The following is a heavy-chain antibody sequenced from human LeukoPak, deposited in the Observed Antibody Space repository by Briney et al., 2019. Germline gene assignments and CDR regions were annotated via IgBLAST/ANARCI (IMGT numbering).Heavy chain of an antibody. CDR3: ARDARVGYCSSTSCYNWFDP. CDR2: INPSGGST. J-gene: IGHJ5*02. CDR1: GYTFTSYY. D-gene: IGHD2-2*01. Sequence: ASVKVSCKASGYTFTSYYMHWVRHAPGQGLEWMGIINPSGGSTSYAQKFQGRVTMTRDTSTSTVYMELSSLRSEDTAVYYCARDARVGYCSSTSCYNWFDPWGQGTLVTVSS. V-gene: IGHV1-46*01.